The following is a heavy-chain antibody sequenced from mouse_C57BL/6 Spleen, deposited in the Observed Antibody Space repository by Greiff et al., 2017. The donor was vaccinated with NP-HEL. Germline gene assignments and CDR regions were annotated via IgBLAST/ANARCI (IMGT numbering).Heavy chain of an antibody. V-gene: IGHV1-55*01. D-gene: IGHD4-1*01. Sequence: VQLQQPGAELVKPGSSVKMSCKASGYTFTSYWITWVKQRPGQGLEWIGDIYPGGGGTNYNEKFKSKATLTVDTSSSTAYMQLSSLTSEDSAVYSWASRGAGTFDDWGTGTTLTVSS. J-gene: IGHJ2*01. CDR3: ASRGAGTFDD. CDR2: IYPGGGGT. CDR1: GYTFTSYW.